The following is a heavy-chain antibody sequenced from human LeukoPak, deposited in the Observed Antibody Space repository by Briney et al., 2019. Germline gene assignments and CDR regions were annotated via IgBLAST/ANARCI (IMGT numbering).Heavy chain of an antibody. Sequence: GESLRISCKGSGYSFTSYWIGWVRQMPGKGLEWMGIIYPGDSDTRYSPSFQGQVTISADKSISTAYLQWSSLKASDTAMYYCARLRYQLLLGDAFDIWGQGTMVTVSS. CDR3: ARLRYQLLLGDAFDI. J-gene: IGHJ3*02. V-gene: IGHV5-51*01. D-gene: IGHD2-2*01. CDR2: IYPGDSDT. CDR1: GYSFTSYW.